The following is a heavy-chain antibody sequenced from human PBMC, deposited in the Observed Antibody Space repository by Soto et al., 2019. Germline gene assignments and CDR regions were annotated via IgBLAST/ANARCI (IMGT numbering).Heavy chain of an antibody. Sequence: QVQLVQSGAEVKKPGASVKVSCRTSGYTFTHYYIHWVRQAPGQGLEWLGIINPASGSTNYAQDFQGRVTLSMDTSTTTVYMELSGLRAEDTAIFYCARDLAAGDHWGQETWSPSPQ. D-gene: IGHD6-13*01. CDR3: ARDLAAGDH. CDR1: GYTFTHYY. V-gene: IGHV1-46*01. J-gene: IGHJ4*01. CDR2: INPASGST.